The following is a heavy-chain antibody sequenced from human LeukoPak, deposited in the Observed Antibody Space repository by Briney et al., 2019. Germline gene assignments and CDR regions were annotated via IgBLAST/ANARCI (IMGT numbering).Heavy chain of an antibody. J-gene: IGHJ4*02. V-gene: IGHV3-30*04. CDR3: ARGIWDAYYLDY. D-gene: IGHD3-16*01. CDR1: GFTFRSYA. Sequence: GGSLRLSCVASGFTFRSYAMHWVRQAPGKGLEWVAVISFDERSKRYADSVKGRFTISRDNYKNTLNLQMNSLKTEDTAVYYCARGIWDAYYLDYWGQGTLVTVSS. CDR2: ISFDERSK.